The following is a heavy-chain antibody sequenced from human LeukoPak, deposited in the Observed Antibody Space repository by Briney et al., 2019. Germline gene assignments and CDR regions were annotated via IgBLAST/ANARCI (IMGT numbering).Heavy chain of an antibody. D-gene: IGHD3-3*01. V-gene: IGHV3-30*02. CDR3: ARGTPGNPVRFLEWLPNYYYYYMDV. Sequence: GGSLRLSCAASGFTFSNYAMHWVRQAPGKGLEWLAYIRYDGSSKYYADFVKGRFTISRDNAKNSLYLQMNSLRAEDTAVYYCARGTPGNPVRFLEWLPNYYYYYMDVWGKGTTVTVSS. CDR2: IRYDGSSK. CDR1: GFTFSNYA. J-gene: IGHJ6*03.